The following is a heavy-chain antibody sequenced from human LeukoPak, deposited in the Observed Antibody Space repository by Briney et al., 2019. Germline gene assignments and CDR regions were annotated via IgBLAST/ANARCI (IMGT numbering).Heavy chain of an antibody. J-gene: IGHJ4*02. V-gene: IGHV3-30*18. CDR1: GFTFSNYG. CDR2: ISYDGSNK. CDR3: ANLPL. Sequence: PGRSLRLSCATSGFTFSNYGMHWVRQAPGKGPEWVAVISYDGSNKYYADSVKGRFPISRDNSKNTLYLQMNSLRPEDAAVYYCANLPLWGQGTLVTVSS.